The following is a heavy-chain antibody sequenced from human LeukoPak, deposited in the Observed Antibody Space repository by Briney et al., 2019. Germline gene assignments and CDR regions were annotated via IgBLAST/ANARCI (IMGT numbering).Heavy chain of an antibody. CDR2: IDVDNGGT. D-gene: IGHD3-16*01. V-gene: IGHV1-2*02. J-gene: IGHJ4*02. CDR3: APRGGSASLHFDS. Sequence: GASVTVSCKASGYTFTGYYIHWVRQAPGQGLEWMGWIDVDNGGTKYAQNFQGRVTMTRDTSVTTAYMDLIRLKSDDTAVYYCAPRGGSASLHFDSWGQGTLVTVSS. CDR1: GYTFTGYY.